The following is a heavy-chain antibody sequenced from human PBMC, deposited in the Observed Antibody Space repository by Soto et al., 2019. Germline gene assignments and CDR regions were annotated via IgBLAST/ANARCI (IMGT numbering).Heavy chain of an antibody. V-gene: IGHV3-30*18. CDR3: AKAVDSPVGRDYYYYCMDV. D-gene: IGHD2-21*01. J-gene: IGHJ6*02. CDR1: GFTFSSYG. Sequence: PGGSLRLACAASGFTFSSYGMHWVRQAPGKGLEWVAVISYDGSNKYYADSVKGRFTISRDNSKNTLYLQMNSLRAEDTAVYYCAKAVDSPVGRDYYYYCMDVWGQGTTGTV. CDR2: ISYDGSNK.